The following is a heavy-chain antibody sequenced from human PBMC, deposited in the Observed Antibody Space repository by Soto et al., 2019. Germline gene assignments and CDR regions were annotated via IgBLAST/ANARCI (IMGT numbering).Heavy chain of an antibody. J-gene: IGHJ6*02. Sequence: GASAKPTLKAPRGGKSCKTMRRVHQSPRQGLEWMGWINPNSGGTNYAQKFQGWVTMTRDTSISTAYMELSRLRSDDTAVYYCARENDGHYRRYYYYGMDVWGQGNTVIVT. D-gene: IGHD4-17*01. CDR1: RGGKSCKT. V-gene: IGHV1-2*04. CDR3: ARENDGHYRRYYYYGMDV. CDR2: INPNSGGT.